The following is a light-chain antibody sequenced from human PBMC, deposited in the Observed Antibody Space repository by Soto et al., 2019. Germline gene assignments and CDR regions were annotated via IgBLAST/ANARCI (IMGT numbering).Light chain of an antibody. V-gene: IGKV3-20*01. CDR1: QSVSSGY. J-gene: IGKJ1*01. CDR3: QQYGSSPWT. CDR2: AAS. Sequence: IASRQSPGTLSLSPVKRDTPSCRAGQSVSSGYLAWYQQKPGQAPRLLIYAASSRATGIPDRFSGSGSGTDFTLTSSRLEPEDFAVYYCQQYGSSPWTFGQGTKVDIK.